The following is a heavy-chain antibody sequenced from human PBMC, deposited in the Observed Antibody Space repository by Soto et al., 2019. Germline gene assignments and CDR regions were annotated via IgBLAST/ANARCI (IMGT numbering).Heavy chain of an antibody. CDR2: ISGGGSGA. Sequence: EVQLLESGGGLVQPGGSLRLSCTASGFTFSDHAMTWVRQAPGKGLEWLSGISGGGSGAYYADSVKGRFTVSRANSNNALFLQMDSLRVEDTAVYYCAIDLWWYTHWGQGTLVIVSS. J-gene: IGHJ4*02. CDR3: AIDLWWYTH. CDR1: GFTFSDHA. V-gene: IGHV3-23*01. D-gene: IGHD2-15*01.